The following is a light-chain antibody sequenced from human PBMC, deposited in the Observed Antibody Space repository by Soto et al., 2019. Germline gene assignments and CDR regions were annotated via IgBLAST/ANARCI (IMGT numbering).Light chain of an antibody. CDR2: EGS. V-gene: IGLV2-23*03. CDR1: SSGVGSYNL. J-gene: IGLJ2*01. Sequence: QSVLTQPASVSGSPGQSITISCTGTSSGVGSYNLVSWYQQHPGKAPKLMIYEGSKRPSGVSNRFSGSKSGNTASLTISGLQAEDEADYYCCSYAGSSTFVVVFGGGTKLTVL. CDR3: CSYAGSSTFVVV.